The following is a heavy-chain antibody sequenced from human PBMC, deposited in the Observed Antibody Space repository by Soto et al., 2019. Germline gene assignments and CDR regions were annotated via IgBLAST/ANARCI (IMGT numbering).Heavy chain of an antibody. J-gene: IGHJ4*02. Sequence: PGGSLRLSCAASGFTFSDYYMSWIRQAPGKGLEWVSYISSSGSTIYYADSVKGRFTISRDNAKNSLYLQMNSLRAEDTAVYYCASSRYYDFWSGYSNFDYWGQGTLVTVSS. CDR1: GFTFSDYY. CDR2: ISSSGSTI. V-gene: IGHV3-11*01. D-gene: IGHD3-3*01. CDR3: ASSRYYDFWSGYSNFDY.